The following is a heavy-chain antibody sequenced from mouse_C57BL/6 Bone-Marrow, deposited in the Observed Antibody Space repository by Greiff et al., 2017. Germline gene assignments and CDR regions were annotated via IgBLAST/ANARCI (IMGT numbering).Heavy chain of an antibody. Sequence: VKLMESGAELARPGASVKLSCKASGYTFTSYGISWVKQRTGQGLEWIGEIYPRSGNTYYNEKFKGKATLPADKSSSTAYMELRSLTSEDSAVYFCAYGVDYWGQGTALTVSS. D-gene: IGHD1-1*02. V-gene: IGHV1-81*01. CDR2: IYPRSGNT. J-gene: IGHJ2*01. CDR1: GYTFTSYG. CDR3: AYGVDY.